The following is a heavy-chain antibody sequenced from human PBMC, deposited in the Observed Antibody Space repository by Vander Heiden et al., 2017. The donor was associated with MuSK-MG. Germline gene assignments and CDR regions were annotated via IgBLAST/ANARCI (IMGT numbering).Heavy chain of an antibody. CDR2: IKQDGSEK. Sequence: EVQLVESGGGLVQPGGSLRLSCAASGFTFSRYGMSGVRQDPGKGMEWVGNIKQDGSEKYYVDSVKGRFTISRDNAKNSLYLQMNSLRAEDTAVYYCARVPYALGVYAFRAFDIWGQGTMVTVSS. CDR1: GFTFSRYG. D-gene: IGHD2-8*02. J-gene: IGHJ3*02. CDR3: ARVPYALGVYAFRAFDI. V-gene: IGHV3-7*01.